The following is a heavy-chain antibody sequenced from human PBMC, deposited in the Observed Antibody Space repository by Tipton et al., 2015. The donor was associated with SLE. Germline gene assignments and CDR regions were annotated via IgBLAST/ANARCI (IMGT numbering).Heavy chain of an antibody. Sequence: SLRLSCAASGFTFSSYSMNWVRQAPGKGLEWVSSISSSSSYIYYADSVKGRFTISRDNAKNSLYLQMNSLRAEDTAVYYCARDRGVSYYYYGMDVGGQGTTVTGSS. CDR1: GFTFSSYS. CDR3: ARDRGVSYYYYGMDV. V-gene: IGHV3-21*03. CDR2: ISSSSSYI. J-gene: IGHJ6*02. D-gene: IGHD3-10*01.